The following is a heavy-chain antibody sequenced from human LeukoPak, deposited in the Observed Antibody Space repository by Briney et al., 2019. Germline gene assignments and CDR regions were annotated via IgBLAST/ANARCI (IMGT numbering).Heavy chain of an antibody. V-gene: IGHV3-23*01. CDR3: AKASWVLNADAVW. Sequence: AGGSLRLSCAASGFSFKNYAMSWVRQAPARGPEWVSSLRGDGETFYADSVKGRFALSRDDSRNTVYLQLNNLRVEDTAIYYCAKASWVLNADAVWWGQGTQVTVSS. CDR1: GFSFKNYA. D-gene: IGHD3-9*01. J-gene: IGHJ4*02. CDR2: LRGDGET.